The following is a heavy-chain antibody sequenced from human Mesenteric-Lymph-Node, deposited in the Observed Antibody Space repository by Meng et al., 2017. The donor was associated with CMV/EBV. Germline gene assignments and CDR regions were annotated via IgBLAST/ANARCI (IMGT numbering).Heavy chain of an antibody. J-gene: IGHJ4*02. CDR2: INHSGST. Sequence: SLTCDVDGVSFSGYYWSWIRQPPGRGLEWIGEINHSGSTNYNPSLKSPVTISLDTSKKQFFLNLSSVTAADAAVYYCAGSSRGVSIFWGQGTLVTVSS. CDR1: GVSFSGYY. D-gene: IGHD3-10*01. V-gene: IGHV4-34*01. CDR3: AGSSRGVSIF.